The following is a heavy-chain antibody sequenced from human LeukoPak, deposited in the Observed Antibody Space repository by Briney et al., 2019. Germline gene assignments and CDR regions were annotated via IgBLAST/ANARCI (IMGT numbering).Heavy chain of an antibody. Sequence: PGGSLRLSCAASGFTVSSNYMSWVRQAPGKGLDWVSIIYSGGSTYSADSVKGRFTISRDNSKNTLYLQMNSLRAEDTAVYYCARGRGAITGTTGHYFDYWGQGTLVTVSS. J-gene: IGHJ4*02. CDR3: ARGRGAITGTTGHYFDY. CDR2: IYSGGST. V-gene: IGHV3-53*01. CDR1: GFTVSSNY. D-gene: IGHD1-20*01.